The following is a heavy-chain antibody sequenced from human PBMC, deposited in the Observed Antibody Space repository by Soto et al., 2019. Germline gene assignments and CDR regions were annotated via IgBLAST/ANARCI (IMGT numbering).Heavy chain of an antibody. Sequence: PSKTLSLTCAFYGGSFSGYYWSWIRQPPGKGLEWIGEINHSGSTNYNPSLKSRVTISVDTSKNQFSLKLSSVTAADTAVYYCARGTSSSWSNYYYYMDVRGKGTTVTVSS. J-gene: IGHJ6*03. CDR1: GGSFSGYY. CDR3: ARGTSSSWSNYYYYMDV. V-gene: IGHV4-34*01. CDR2: INHSGST. D-gene: IGHD6-13*01.